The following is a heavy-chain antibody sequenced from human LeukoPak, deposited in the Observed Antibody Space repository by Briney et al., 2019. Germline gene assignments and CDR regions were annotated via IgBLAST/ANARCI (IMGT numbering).Heavy chain of an antibody. CDR2: IYSAGST. CDR3: TTDSEIQSQPSDFDY. CDR1: GFTVSGTY. D-gene: IGHD1-26*01. V-gene: IGHV3-53*01. J-gene: IGHJ4*02. Sequence: GGSLRVSCAASGFTVSGTYMSWVREAPGKGLGWGSVIYSAGSTYYADSAKGRLTTSRDNSKKTLYLQMNSLKTEDTAVYYCTTDSEIQSQPSDFDYSGQATLVTASS.